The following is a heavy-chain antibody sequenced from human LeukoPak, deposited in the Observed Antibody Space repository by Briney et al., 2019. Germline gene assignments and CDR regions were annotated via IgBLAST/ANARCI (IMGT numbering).Heavy chain of an antibody. CDR1: GGSISSYY. CDR3: ARVAHAVTGTYEDYQYHYHMDV. CDR2: IYYSEST. Sequence: PSETLSLTCTVPGGSISSYYWSWLRQPPGKGLEWIGYIYYSESTSYNPSLKSRVTISVDTTKNQFSLKVSSVTAADTAVYYCARVAHAVTGTYEDYQYHYHMDVWGKGTTVTVSS. V-gene: IGHV4-59*12. D-gene: IGHD6-19*01. J-gene: IGHJ6*03.